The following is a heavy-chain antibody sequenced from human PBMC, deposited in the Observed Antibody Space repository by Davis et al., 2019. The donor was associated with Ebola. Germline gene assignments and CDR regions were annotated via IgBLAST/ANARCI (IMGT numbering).Heavy chain of an antibody. CDR1: GGSISSYY. Sequence: PSETLSLTCTVSGGSISSYYWSWIRQPPGKGLEWIGYIYYSGSTNYNPSLKSRVTISVDTSKNQFSLKLSSVTAADTAVYYCAREGTRSSSWYEAAPSDAFDIWGQGTMVTVSS. V-gene: IGHV4-59*01. CDR3: AREGTRSSSWYEAAPSDAFDI. J-gene: IGHJ3*02. D-gene: IGHD6-13*01. CDR2: IYYSGST.